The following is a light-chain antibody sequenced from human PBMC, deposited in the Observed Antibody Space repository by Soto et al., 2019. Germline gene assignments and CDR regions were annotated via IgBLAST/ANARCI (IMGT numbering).Light chain of an antibody. CDR3: SSCTSSIVV. CDR2: EVS. J-gene: IGLJ2*01. CDR1: SSDVGGYNY. Sequence: QSALTQPASVSGSPGQSITISCTGTSSDVGGYNYVSWYQQHPGKAPKLMIYEVSDRPSGVSNRFSGSKSGNTASLTISGLQAEDEANYYCSSCTSSIVVFGGGTQLTVL. V-gene: IGLV2-14*01.